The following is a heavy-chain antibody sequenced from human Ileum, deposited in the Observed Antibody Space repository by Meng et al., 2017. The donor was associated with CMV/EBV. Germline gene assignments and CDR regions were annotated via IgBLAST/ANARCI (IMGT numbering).Heavy chain of an antibody. Sequence: QLRLEESGPGLVKPSGPLSLPCTAAGGSTTSSTYYWGWIRQPPGKGLEWIGSVYYSGTTYYNPSLKSRVNMSIDTSKNRFSLKLSSATAADTAVYYCARNVGFYSSQTAYWGQGALVTVSS. CDR1: GGSTTSSTYY. CDR2: VYYSGTT. CDR3: ARNVGFYSSQTAY. V-gene: IGHV4-39*07. J-gene: IGHJ4*02. D-gene: IGHD3-3*01.